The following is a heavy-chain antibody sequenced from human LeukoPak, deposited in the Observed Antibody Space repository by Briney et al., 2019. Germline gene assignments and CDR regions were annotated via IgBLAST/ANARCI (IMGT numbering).Heavy chain of an antibody. Sequence: PSETLSLTCTVSGGSISSGGYYWSWIRQHPGKGLEWIGYIYYSGSTYYNPSLKSRVTISVDTSKNQFSLKLSSVTAADTAVYYCASATPNWNYFDNWGQGTLVTVSS. D-gene: IGHD1-20*01. CDR1: GGSISSGGYY. CDR2: IYYSGST. J-gene: IGHJ4*02. V-gene: IGHV4-31*03. CDR3: ASATPNWNYFDN.